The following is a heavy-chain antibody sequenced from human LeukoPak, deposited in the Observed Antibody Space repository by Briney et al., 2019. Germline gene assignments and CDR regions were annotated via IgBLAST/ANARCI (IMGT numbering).Heavy chain of an antibody. CDR3: ERDRVADVPPYYHYMDV. CDR2: ISGSGITI. J-gene: IGHJ6*03. V-gene: IGHV3-11*01. Sequence: GGSLRLSCAASGFTFSDYYMSWIRQAPGKGLEWVSSISGSGITIYYADSMWGRFTISRDNANNSLFLQMNSLRAEDTAVYYCERDRVADVPPYYHYMDVWGKGTTVNVSS. CDR1: GFTFSDYY. D-gene: IGHD2-15*01.